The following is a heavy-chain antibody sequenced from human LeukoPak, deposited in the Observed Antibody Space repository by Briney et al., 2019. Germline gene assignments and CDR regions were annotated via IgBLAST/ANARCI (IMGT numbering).Heavy chain of an antibody. V-gene: IGHV4-39*01. CDR3: ARHPHSYYYDSSGYPICYFDS. CDR2: IYYSGST. D-gene: IGHD3-22*01. J-gene: IGHJ4*02. Sequence: SSETLSLTCTVSGGSISSTGYYWGWIRQPPGKGLEWIGSIYYSGSTYYNPSLKTRVTISVDTSTSQFSLKLSSVTAADTAVYYCARHPHSYYYDSSGYPICYFDSWGQGTLVTVSS. CDR1: GGSISSTGYY.